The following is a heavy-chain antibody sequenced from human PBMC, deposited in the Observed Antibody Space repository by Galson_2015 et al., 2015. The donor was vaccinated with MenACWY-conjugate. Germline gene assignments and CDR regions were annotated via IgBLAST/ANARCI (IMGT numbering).Heavy chain of an antibody. D-gene: IGHD3-10*01. CDR2: MRYDGSDG. V-gene: IGHV3-30*02. CDR1: GFTFSAYG. CDR3: AKDKIYFGSGSYLYYFDY. J-gene: IGHJ4*02. Sequence: LRLSCATSGFTFSAYGMHWVRQAPGKGLEWLAFMRYDGSDGTYADSVKGRFIISRDDSRRTLSLQTNNLTTEDTAVYFCAKDKIYFGSGSYLYYFDYGGQGTLVTVSS.